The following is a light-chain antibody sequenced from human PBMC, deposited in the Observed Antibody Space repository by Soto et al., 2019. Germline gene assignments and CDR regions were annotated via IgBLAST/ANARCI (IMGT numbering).Light chain of an antibody. CDR3: QQYNNWPPT. J-gene: IGKJ1*01. CDR1: QSVSSN. CDR2: GAS. V-gene: IGKV3-15*01. Sequence: EIVVTQSPSTLSVSPLERSTLSCRASQSVSSNLAWYQQKPGQAPRLLIYGASTRATGIPARFSGSGSGTEFTLTISSLQSEDFAVYYCQQYNNWPPTFGQGTKVDIK.